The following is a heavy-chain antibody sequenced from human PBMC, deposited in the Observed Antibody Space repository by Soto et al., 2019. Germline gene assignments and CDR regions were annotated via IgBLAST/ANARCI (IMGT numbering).Heavy chain of an antibody. CDR1: GGSVSSGSYY. J-gene: IGHJ5*02. CDR3: ARRAGWFDP. CDR2: IYYSGST. Sequence: QVQLQESGPGLVKPSETLSLTCTVSGGSVSSGSYYWSWIRQPPGKGLEWIGYIYYSGSTNYNPSLKSRVTISVDTSKNQFALKLSSVTAADTAVYYCARRAGWFDPWGQGTLVTVSS. V-gene: IGHV4-61*01. D-gene: IGHD6-19*01.